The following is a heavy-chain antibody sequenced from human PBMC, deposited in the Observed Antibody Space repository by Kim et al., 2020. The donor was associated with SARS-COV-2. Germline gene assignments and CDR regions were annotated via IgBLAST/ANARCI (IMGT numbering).Heavy chain of an antibody. CDR2: IIPIFGTA. Sequence: SVKVSCKASGGTFSSYAISWVRQAPGQGLEWMGGIIPIFGTANYAQKFQGRVTITADESTSTAYMELSSLRSEDTAVYYCARVSPEKAARLYYYYYGMDVWGQGTTVTVSS. CDR1: GGTFSSYA. D-gene: IGHD6-6*01. V-gene: IGHV1-69*13. J-gene: IGHJ6*02. CDR3: ARVSPEKAARLYYYYYGMDV.